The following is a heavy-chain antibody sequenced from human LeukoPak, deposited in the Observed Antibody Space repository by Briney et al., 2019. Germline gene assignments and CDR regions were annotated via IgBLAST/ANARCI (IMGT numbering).Heavy chain of an antibody. CDR3: AREGSAYCSGGSCYVY. V-gene: IGHV1-69*05. Sequence: SVKVSCKASGGTFSSYAISWVRQAPGQGLEWMGGIIPIFGTANYAQKFQGRVTITTDESTSTAYMEPSSLRSEDTAVYYCAREGSAYCSGGSCYVYWGQGTLVTVSS. CDR1: GGTFSSYA. J-gene: IGHJ4*02. CDR2: IIPIFGTA. D-gene: IGHD2-15*01.